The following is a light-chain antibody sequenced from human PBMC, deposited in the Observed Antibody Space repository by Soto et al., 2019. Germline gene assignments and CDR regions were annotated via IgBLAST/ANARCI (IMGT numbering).Light chain of an antibody. CDR2: SNN. J-gene: IGLJ3*02. CDR3: AAWDDSLNDPV. Sequence: QSVLTQPPSASGTPGQRVTISCSGSRSNIGSNTVNWYQQLPGTAPKLLIYSNNQQPSGVPDRFSGSKSGTSASLAISGLQSEDEADYYCAAWDDSLNDPVFGGGTKLTVL. CDR1: RSNIGSNT. V-gene: IGLV1-44*01.